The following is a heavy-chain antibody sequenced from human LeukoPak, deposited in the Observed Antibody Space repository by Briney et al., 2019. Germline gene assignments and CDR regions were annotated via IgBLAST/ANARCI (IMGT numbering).Heavy chain of an antibody. D-gene: IGHD6-6*01. J-gene: IGHJ4*02. CDR1: GFTFSTYG. Sequence: GGSLRLFCAASGFTFSTYGMNWVRQALGKGLEWVSTISTNGAATYYTDSVKGRFTISRDNSKNTLFLQMNSLRAEDTAIYYCAKGQSTIATRSFDSWGQGTLVTVSS. CDR3: AKGQSTIATRSFDS. CDR2: ISTNGAAT. V-gene: IGHV3-23*01.